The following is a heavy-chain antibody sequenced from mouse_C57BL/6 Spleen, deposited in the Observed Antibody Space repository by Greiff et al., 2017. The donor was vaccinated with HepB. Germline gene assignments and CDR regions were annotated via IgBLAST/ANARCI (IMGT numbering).Heavy chain of an antibody. CDR3: ARDYGNSFDY. CDR1: GFPFSDYY. V-gene: IGHV5-16*01. J-gene: IGHJ2*01. CDR2: INYDGSST. Sequence: EVKLVESEGGLVQPGSSMKLSCTASGFPFSDYYMAWVRQVPEKGLEWVANINYDGSSTYYLDSLKSRFIISRDNAKNILYLQMSSLKSEDTATYYCARDYGNSFDYWGQGTTLTVSS. D-gene: IGHD2-1*01.